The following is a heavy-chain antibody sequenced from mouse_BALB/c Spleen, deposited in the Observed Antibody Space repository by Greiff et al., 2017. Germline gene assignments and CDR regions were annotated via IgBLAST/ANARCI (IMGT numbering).Heavy chain of an antibody. D-gene: IGHD2-10*02. V-gene: IGHV1S56*01. Sequence: VHLVESGPELVKPGALVKISCKASGYTFTSYDINCVKQRPGQGLEWIGWIYPGDGSTKYNEKFKGKATLTADKSSSTAYMQLSSLTSENAAVYFCARRAYGNYVDFDYWGQGTTLTVSS. J-gene: IGHJ2*01. CDR3: ARRAYGNYVDFDY. CDR1: GYTFTSYD. CDR2: IYPGDGST.